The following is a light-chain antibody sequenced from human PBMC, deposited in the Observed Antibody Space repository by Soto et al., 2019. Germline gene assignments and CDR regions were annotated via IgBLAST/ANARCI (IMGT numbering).Light chain of an antibody. CDR2: GAS. CDR1: QSFRSSY. CDR3: QPDGDSVFT. V-gene: IGKV3-20*01. Sequence: EIVLTQSPGTLSLSPGERATLSCSASQSFRSSYLTWYHQKPGQAPRLLIFGASSRVTGTPARISGSGSGTDYTLTNNRLEPEDLVVYYCQPDGDSVFTVGPGNTVEIK. J-gene: IGKJ3*01.